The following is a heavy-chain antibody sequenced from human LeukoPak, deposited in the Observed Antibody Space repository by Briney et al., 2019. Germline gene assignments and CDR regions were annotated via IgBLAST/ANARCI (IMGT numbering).Heavy chain of an antibody. V-gene: IGHV4-38-2*01. CDR3: ARGDKFDP. CDR2: IYHSGST. J-gene: IGHJ5*02. Sequence: SETLSLTCGVSGYSISSGYYWGWIRQPPGKGLEWIGSIYHSGSTYYNPSLKSRVTISVDTSKNQFSLKLSSVTAADTAVYYCARGDKFDPWGQGTLVTVSS. CDR1: GYSISSGYY.